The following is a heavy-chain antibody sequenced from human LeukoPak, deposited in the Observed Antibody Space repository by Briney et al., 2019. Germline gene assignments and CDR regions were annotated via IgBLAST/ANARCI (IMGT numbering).Heavy chain of an antibody. CDR3: ARGYDYGDYVGDFDY. D-gene: IGHD4-17*01. CDR1: GYTLTSYP. J-gene: IGHJ4*02. V-gene: IGHV1-18*01. CDR2: ITTYNGNT. Sequence: ASVKVSCKASGYTLTSYPISWVRQAPGQGLEWMGWITTYNGNTHYAQKLQGRVTMTTETSTSTAYMDLRGLRSDDTAVYYCARGYDYGDYVGDFDYWGQRTLVTVSS.